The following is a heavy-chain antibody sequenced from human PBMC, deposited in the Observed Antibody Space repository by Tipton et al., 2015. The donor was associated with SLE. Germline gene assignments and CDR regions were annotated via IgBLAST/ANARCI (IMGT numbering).Heavy chain of an antibody. V-gene: IGHV6-1*01. CDR2: TYYRSEWYY. D-gene: IGHD3-3*01. CDR3: VRGNFNFDY. CDR1: GESVSSTSAS. J-gene: IGHJ4*02. Sequence: GLVKPSQTLSLTCAISGESVSSTSASWNWIRQSPARGLEWLGRTYYRSEWYYESAVSVKSRITVSPDTSKNQFSLQLNSVTPEDTAIYYCVRGNFNFDYWGQGFQVTVSS.